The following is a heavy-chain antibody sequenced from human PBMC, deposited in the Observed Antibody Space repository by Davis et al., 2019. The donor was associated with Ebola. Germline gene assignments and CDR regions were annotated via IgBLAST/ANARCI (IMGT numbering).Heavy chain of an antibody. CDR3: AKSGLSFGVVKYHYGMDV. Sequence: ASVKVSCKTSGYTFTSYGITWVRQAPGQGLEWMGWISAHNGNTDYAQNLQGRVTISTDTPTSTVYMEMRSLRVDDTAVYYCAKSGLSFGVVKYHYGMDVWGKGTTVTVSS. D-gene: IGHD3-3*01. J-gene: IGHJ6*04. CDR1: GYTFTSYG. V-gene: IGHV1-18*01. CDR2: ISAHNGNT.